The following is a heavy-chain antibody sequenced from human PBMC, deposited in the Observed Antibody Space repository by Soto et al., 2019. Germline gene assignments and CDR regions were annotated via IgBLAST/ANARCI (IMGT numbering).Heavy chain of an antibody. J-gene: IGHJ6*02. CDR2: ISGYNGIT. CDR1: GYTFTSYG. Sequence: QVQLVQSGAEVKKPGASVKVSCKASGYTFTSYGITWVRQAPGQGLEWMGWISGYNGITNYAQKLQGRVTMTTDTSTSTASMELRSLRSDDTAVYYCARDPTIFGVVQNYGMDVWGQGTTVTVSS. CDR3: ARDPTIFGVVQNYGMDV. D-gene: IGHD3-3*01. V-gene: IGHV1-18*01.